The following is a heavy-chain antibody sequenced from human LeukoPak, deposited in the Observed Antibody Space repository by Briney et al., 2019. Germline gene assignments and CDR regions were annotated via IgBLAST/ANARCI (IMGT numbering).Heavy chain of an antibody. D-gene: IGHD6-19*01. CDR1: GFTFSSYE. V-gene: IGHV3-30*02. CDR3: EFIAVAGNDY. Sequence: PGGSLRLSCAASGFTFSSYEMNWVRQAPGKGLEWVAFIRYDGSNKYYADSVKGRFTISRDNSKNTLYLQMNSLRAEDTAVYYCEFIAVAGNDYWGQGTLVTVSS. J-gene: IGHJ4*02. CDR2: IRYDGSNK.